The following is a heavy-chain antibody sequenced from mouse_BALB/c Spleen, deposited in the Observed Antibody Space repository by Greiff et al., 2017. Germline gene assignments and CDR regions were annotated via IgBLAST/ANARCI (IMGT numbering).Heavy chain of an antibody. D-gene: IGHD2-4*01. Sequence: QVQLQQPGAELVKPGASVKLSCKASGYTFTSYWMHWVKQRPGQGLEWIGEINPSNGRTNYNEKFKSKATLTVDKSSSTAYMQLSSLTSEDSAVYYCARHYDYDEGFAYWGQGTLVTVSA. V-gene: IGHV1S81*02. CDR3: ARHYDYDEGFAY. CDR1: GYTFTSYW. J-gene: IGHJ3*01. CDR2: INPSNGRT.